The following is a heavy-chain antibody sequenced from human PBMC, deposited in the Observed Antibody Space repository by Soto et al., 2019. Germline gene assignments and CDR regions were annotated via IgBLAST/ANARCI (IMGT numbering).Heavy chain of an antibody. D-gene: IGHD4-4*01. Sequence: QITLKESGPTLVKPTQTLTLTCTFSGFSLSTSGVGVGWIRQPPGKALEWLALIYWDDDKRYSPSLKSRLTITKDASKNPVVLTMTNMDPVDTATYYCAHRYSNYRYYFDFWGQGTLVTVSS. J-gene: IGHJ4*02. CDR2: IYWDDDK. CDR1: GFSLSTSGVG. CDR3: AHRYSNYRYYFDF. V-gene: IGHV2-5*02.